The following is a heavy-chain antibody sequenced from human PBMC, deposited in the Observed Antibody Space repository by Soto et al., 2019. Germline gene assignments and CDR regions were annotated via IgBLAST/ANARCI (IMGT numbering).Heavy chain of an antibody. D-gene: IGHD6-6*01. Sequence: NPSETLSLTCSVSGYSISSGYYWGWVRQPPGKGLEWIGSIHHSGTTYNNPSLKSRVTISVETSKNQFSLKLTSMTAADTAVYYCARDGTYSYSSAFDYWGQGTQVTVSS. V-gene: IGHV4-38-2*02. J-gene: IGHJ4*02. CDR1: GYSISSGYY. CDR2: IHHSGTT. CDR3: ARDGTYSYSSAFDY.